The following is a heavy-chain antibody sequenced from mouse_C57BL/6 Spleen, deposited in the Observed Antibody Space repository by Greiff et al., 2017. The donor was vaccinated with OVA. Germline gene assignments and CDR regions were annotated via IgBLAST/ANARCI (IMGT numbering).Heavy chain of an antibody. CDR2: ISSGGSYT. CDR3: ATNWDY. V-gene: IGHV5-6*01. Sequence: EVQLQESGGDLVKPGGSLKLSCAASGFTFSSYGMSWVRQTPDKRLEWVATISSGGSYTYYPDSVKGRFTISRDNAKNTLYLQMSSLKSEDTAMYYCATNWDYWGQGTTLTVSS. J-gene: IGHJ2*01. D-gene: IGHD4-1*01. CDR1: GFTFSSYG.